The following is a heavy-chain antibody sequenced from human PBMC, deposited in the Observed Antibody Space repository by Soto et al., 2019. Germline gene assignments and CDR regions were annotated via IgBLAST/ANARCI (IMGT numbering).Heavy chain of an antibody. D-gene: IGHD2-8*02. J-gene: IGHJ4*02. CDR1: GLTVSTYG. Sequence: QPEGSLRLSCAVSGLTVSTYGMHWVRQAPGKGLEWVAVISRDGGTKYYADSVKGRFTISRDNSRNTLFLEMNSLRGDDMAVYYCTGEVASGYWGQGT. CDR2: ISRDGGTK. CDR3: TGEVASGY. V-gene: IGHV3-30*03.